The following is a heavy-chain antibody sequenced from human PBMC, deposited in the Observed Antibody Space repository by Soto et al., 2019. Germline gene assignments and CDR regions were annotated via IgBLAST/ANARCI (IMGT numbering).Heavy chain of an antibody. V-gene: IGHV4-30-4*01. J-gene: IGHJ5*02. CDR2: IDYSGNT. Sequence: QVQLQESGPGLAETLSLTCTVSGVSITSGDYYWNWIRQPPGKGLEWIGNIDYSGNTYYNPSLKRRVTISLDTSKNQFSLKVRSVTAADTAVYYCATFGLAAMNWFDPWGQGTLVTVSS. D-gene: IGHD3-3*01. CDR3: ATFGLAAMNWFDP. CDR1: GVSITSGDYY.